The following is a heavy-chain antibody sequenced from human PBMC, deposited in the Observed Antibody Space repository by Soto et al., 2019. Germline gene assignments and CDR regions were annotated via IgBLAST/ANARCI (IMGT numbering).Heavy chain of an antibody. V-gene: IGHV1-3*01. CDR1: GYTFTRST. Sequence: GASVKFSCKASGYTFTRSTMNWVRQAPGQRLEWMGWINPDNGNTKSSQKFQDRVIITRDTSESTAYMDLSSLRSEDTAVYYCARGLASGQLDHCGQGQLVLVSS. D-gene: IGHD2-2*01. CDR2: INPDNGNT. CDR3: ARGLASGQLDH. J-gene: IGHJ5*02.